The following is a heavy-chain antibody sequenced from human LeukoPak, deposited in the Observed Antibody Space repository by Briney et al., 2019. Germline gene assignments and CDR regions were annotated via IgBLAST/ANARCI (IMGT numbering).Heavy chain of an antibody. CDR2: ISGRDGST. CDR1: GFTFSSYA. CDR3: AKSGLNRFDY. Sequence: GGSLRLSCVASGFTFSSYAMSWVRRAPGKGLEWVSGISGRDGSTYYADSVRGRFTISRDNSKNTLYLQMNSLRAEDTAIYYCAKSGLNRFDYWGQGTLVTVSS. D-gene: IGHD2-15*01. V-gene: IGHV3-23*01. J-gene: IGHJ4*02.